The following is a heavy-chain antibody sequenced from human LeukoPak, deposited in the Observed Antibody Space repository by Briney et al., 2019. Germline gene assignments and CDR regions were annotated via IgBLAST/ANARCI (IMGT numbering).Heavy chain of an antibody. D-gene: IGHD3-3*01. CDR3: TRRDDFWSGSRDAFDI. V-gene: IGHV3-73*01. CDR1: GFTFSSYA. CDR2: IRSKANSYAT. Sequence: GGSLRLSCAASGFTFSSYAMSWVRQASGKGLEWVGRIRSKANSYATAFAASVKGRFTISRYDSKNTAYLQMNSLKTEDTAIYYCTRRDDFWSGSRDAFDIWGRGTMVTVSS. J-gene: IGHJ3*02.